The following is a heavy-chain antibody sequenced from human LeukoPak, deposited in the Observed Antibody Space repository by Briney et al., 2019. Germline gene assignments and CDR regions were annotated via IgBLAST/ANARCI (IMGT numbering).Heavy chain of an antibody. CDR2: INPNSGGT. Sequence: ASVKVSCKASGYTFTGYYMHWVRQAPGQGLEWMGWINPNSGGTNYAQKFQGWVTMTRDTSISTAYMELRSLRSDDTAVYYCARDRAPSPITVDYWGQGTLVTVSS. J-gene: IGHJ4*02. V-gene: IGHV1-2*04. CDR3: ARDRAPSPITVDY. CDR1: GYTFTGYY. D-gene: IGHD1-20*01.